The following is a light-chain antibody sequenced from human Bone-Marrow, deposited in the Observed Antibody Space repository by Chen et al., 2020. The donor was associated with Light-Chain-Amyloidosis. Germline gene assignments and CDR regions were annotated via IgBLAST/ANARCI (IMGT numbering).Light chain of an antibody. CDR3: QVWDRSSDRPV. CDR1: NIGSTS. J-gene: IGLJ3*02. Sequence: SYLLTQPSSVSVAPGQTATLACGGNNIGSTSVHWYQQTTGQAPLLVVYDDSDRPSGIPERLSGSNSGNTATLTISRVEAGDEADYYCQVWDRSSDRPVFGGGTKLTVL. CDR2: DDS. V-gene: IGLV3-21*02.